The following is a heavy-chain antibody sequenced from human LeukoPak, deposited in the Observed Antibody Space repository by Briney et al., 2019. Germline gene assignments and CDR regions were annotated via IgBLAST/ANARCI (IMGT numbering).Heavy chain of an antibody. V-gene: IGHV4-38-2*01. CDR3: ARVGGYSYGNHYFNY. J-gene: IGHJ4*02. D-gene: IGHD5-18*01. CDR1: GYSISSGYY. Sequence: PSATLSLTCAVSGYSISSGYYWGWIRQPPGKGLDWIGSIPHSGSTYYNPSLRSRVTISIDTSKNQFSLRLNSVTATDTAVYYCARVGGYSYGNHYFNYWGQGTLVTVSS. CDR2: IPHSGST.